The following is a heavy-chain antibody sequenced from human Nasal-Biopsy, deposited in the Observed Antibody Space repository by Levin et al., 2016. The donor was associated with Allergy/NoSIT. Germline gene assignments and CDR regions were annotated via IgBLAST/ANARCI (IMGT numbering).Heavy chain of an antibody. V-gene: IGHV3-15*01. D-gene: IGHD2/OR15-2a*01. Sequence: GESLKISCVGSGFSFIDAWMTWVRQAPGKGLEWIGHIKTVTDGATRDYAAPVRGRFTISRHEAKQTVYLEMRSLKIEDSAVYYCTTDRLSSYDGRDFHSVVRRGYWGQGTLVTVSS. J-gene: IGHJ4*02. CDR1: GFSFIDAW. CDR2: IKTVTDGATR. CDR3: TTDRLSSYDGRDFHSVVRRGY.